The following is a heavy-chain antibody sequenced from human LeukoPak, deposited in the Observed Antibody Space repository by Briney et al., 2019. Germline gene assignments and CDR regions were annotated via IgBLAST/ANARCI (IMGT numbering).Heavy chain of an antibody. CDR1: GGSFSGYY. CDR2: INHSGST. D-gene: IGHD1-7*01. V-gene: IGHV4-34*01. J-gene: IGHJ4*02. CDR3: ARGRTKTGTTGTDFDY. Sequence: SETLSLTCAVYGGSFSGYYWSWIRQPPGKGLEWIGEINHSGSTNYNPSLKSRVTISVDTSKNQFSLKLSSVTAADTAVYYCARGRTKTGTTGTDFDYWGQGTLVTVSS.